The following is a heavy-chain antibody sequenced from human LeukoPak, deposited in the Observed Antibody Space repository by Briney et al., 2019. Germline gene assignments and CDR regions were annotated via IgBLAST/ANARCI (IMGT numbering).Heavy chain of an antibody. CDR3: ARDGATAAGPDY. D-gene: IGHD6-13*01. V-gene: IGHV3-21*01. CDR2: ISSSSSYI. CDR1: GFTFSSYS. Sequence: GGSLRLSCAASGFTFSSYSMNWVRQAPGKGLKWVSSISSSSSYIYYADSVKGRFTISRDNAKNSLYLQMNSLRAEDTAVYYCARDGATAAGPDYWGQGTLVTVSS. J-gene: IGHJ4*02.